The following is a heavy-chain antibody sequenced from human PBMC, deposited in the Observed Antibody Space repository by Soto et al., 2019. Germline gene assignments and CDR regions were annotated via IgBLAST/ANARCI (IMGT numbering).Heavy chain of an antibody. CDR3: ERGPEDYDFWSGYYRNWFDT. Sequence: SETLSLTCAVYGGSFSGYYWSWIRQPPGKGLEWIGEINHSGSTNYNPSLKSRVTISVDTSKNQFSLKLSSVTAADTAVYYCERGPEDYDFWSGYYRNWFDTWGQGNMVT. D-gene: IGHD3-3*01. CDR1: GGSFSGYY. V-gene: IGHV4-34*01. J-gene: IGHJ5*02. CDR2: INHSGST.